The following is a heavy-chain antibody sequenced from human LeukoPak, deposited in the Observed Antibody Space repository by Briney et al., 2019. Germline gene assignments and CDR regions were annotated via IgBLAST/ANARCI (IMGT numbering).Heavy chain of an antibody. CDR1: GFTFSSYS. J-gene: IGHJ5*02. Sequence: GGSLRLSCAASGFTFSSYSMTWVRQAPGKGLEWVANIKQDGSEKYYVDSVKGRFTISRDNAKNSLYLQMNSLRAEDTAVYYCARDLLELVHWFDPWGQGTLVTVSS. V-gene: IGHV3-7*01. CDR2: IKQDGSEK. D-gene: IGHD1-7*01. CDR3: ARDLLELVHWFDP.